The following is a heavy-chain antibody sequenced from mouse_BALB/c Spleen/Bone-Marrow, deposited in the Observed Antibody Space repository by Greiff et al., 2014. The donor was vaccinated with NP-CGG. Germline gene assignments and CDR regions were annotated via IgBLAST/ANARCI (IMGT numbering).Heavy chain of an antibody. V-gene: IGHV1-7*01. CDR1: GYTFTNYW. Sequence: VHLVESGAELAKPGASVKMSCKASGYTFTNYWMHWVKQRPGQGLEWIGYINPSTGYTEYNQKFEDKATLTADKSSSTAYMQLSSLTSEDSAVYYCARIYYYGRDYWGQGTTLTVSS. CDR2: INPSTGYT. D-gene: IGHD1-1*01. J-gene: IGHJ2*01. CDR3: ARIYYYGRDY.